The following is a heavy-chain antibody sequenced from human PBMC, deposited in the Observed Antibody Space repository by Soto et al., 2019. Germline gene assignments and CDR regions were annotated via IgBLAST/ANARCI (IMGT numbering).Heavy chain of an antibody. V-gene: IGHV4-30-4*01. CDR2: IYYSGST. CDR3: AREEGLYDSSGYYNKTDDY. D-gene: IGHD3-22*01. CDR1: GGSISSGDYY. J-gene: IGHJ4*02. Sequence: PSETLYLTCTVSGGSISSGDYYWSWIRQPPGKGLEWIGYIYYSGSTYYNPSLKSRVTISVDTSKNQFSLKLSSVTAADTAVYYCAREEGLYDSSGYYNKTDDYWGQGTLVTVSS.